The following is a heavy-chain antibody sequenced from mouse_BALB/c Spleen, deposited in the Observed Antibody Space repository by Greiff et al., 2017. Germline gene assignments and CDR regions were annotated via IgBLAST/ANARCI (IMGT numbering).Heavy chain of an antibody. J-gene: IGHJ2*01. CDR1: GYSITSGYY. CDR3: AREGENFDY. CDR2: ISYDGSN. V-gene: IGHV3-6*02. Sequence: EVQLQESGPGLVKPSQSLSLTCSVTGYSITSGYYWNWIRQFPGNKLEWMGYISYDGSNNYNPSLKNRISITRDTSKNQFFLKLNSVTTEDTATYYCAREGENFDYWGQGTTLTVSS.